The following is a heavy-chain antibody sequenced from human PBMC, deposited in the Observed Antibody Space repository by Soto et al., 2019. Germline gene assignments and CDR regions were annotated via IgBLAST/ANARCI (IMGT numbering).Heavy chain of an antibody. CDR3: TTGVALGYCSSTSCYDYYYMDV. V-gene: IGHV3-15*01. CDR2: IKSKTDGGTT. Sequence: PWGSLRLSCAASGFTFSNAWMSWVRQAPGKGLEWVGRIKSKTDGGTTDYAAPVKGRFTISRDDSKNTLYLQMNSLKTEDTAVYYCTTGVALGYCSSTSCYDYYYMDVWGKGTTVTVSS. J-gene: IGHJ6*03. D-gene: IGHD2-2*01. CDR1: GFTFSNAW.